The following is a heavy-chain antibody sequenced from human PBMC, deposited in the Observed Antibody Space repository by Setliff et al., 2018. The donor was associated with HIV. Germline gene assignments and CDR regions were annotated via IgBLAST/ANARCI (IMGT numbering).Heavy chain of an antibody. D-gene: IGHD6-13*01. CDR1: GFTFDSYS. J-gene: IGHJ4*02. CDR3: ARDLSGGYSSDY. Sequence: QSGGSLRLSCATSGFTFDSYSIIWVRQAPGKGLEWVAFIGYDGSDKYYADSVKGRFTISRDNSKNTLYMQMNSLRADDTAVYYCARDLSGGYSSDYWGQGTLVTVSS. V-gene: IGHV3-33*08. CDR2: IGYDGSDK.